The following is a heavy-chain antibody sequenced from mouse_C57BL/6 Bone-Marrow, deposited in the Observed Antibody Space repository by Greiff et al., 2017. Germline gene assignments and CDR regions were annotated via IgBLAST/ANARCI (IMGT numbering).Heavy chain of an antibody. V-gene: IGHV5-17*01. CDR2: ISSGSSTI. Sequence: EVHLVESGGGLVKPGGSLKLSCAASGFTFSDYGMHWVRQAPEKGLEWVAYISSGSSTIYYADTVKGRFTISRDNAKNTLFLQMTSLRSEDTAMYYCARTLRAWFAYWGQGTLVTVSA. CDR3: ARTLRAWFAY. CDR1: GFTFSDYG. J-gene: IGHJ3*01. D-gene: IGHD2-12*01.